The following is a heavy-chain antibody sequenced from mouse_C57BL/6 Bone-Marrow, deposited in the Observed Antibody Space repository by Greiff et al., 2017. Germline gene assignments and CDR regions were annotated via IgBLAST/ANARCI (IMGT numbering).Heavy chain of an antibody. Sequence: EVKVVESGGDLVKPGGSLKLSCAASGFTFSSYGMSWVRQTPDKRLEWVATISSGGSYTYYPDSVKGRFTISRDNAKNTLYLQMSSLKSEDTAMYYCAAQALCLYAMDYWGQGTSVTVSS. CDR1: GFTFSSYG. D-gene: IGHD3-2*02. CDR3: AAQALCLYAMDY. V-gene: IGHV5-6*01. J-gene: IGHJ4*01. CDR2: ISSGGSYT.